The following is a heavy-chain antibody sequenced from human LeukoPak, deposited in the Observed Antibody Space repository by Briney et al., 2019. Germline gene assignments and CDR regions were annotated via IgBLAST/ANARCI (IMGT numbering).Heavy chain of an antibody. D-gene: IGHD3-22*01. CDR3: ARDYYYDSGRDALDI. V-gene: IGHV1-18*01. CDR2: ISAYNGNP. J-gene: IGHJ3*02. Sequence: ASVKVSCKASSYTFTSYGISWVRQAPGQGLEWMGWISAYNGNPNYAQKLQGRVTMTADTSTSTAYMDLRSLRSDDTAVYYCARDYYYDSGRDALDIWGQGTMVTVSS. CDR1: SYTFTSYG.